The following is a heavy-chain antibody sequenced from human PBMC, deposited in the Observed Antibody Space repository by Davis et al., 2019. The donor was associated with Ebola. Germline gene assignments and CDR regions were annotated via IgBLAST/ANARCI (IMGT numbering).Heavy chain of an antibody. Sequence: PGGSLRLSCEASEFTFSSYSMNWVRQAPGKGLEWVSYISSRSTNIYYADSVKGRFTISRDNAKNTLYLEMNSLRDDDTAVYYCARVMDGNYFDGFDLWGQGTMVTVSS. D-gene: IGHD1-26*01. V-gene: IGHV3-48*02. J-gene: IGHJ3*01. CDR3: ARVMDGNYFDGFDL. CDR1: EFTFSSYS. CDR2: ISSRSTNI.